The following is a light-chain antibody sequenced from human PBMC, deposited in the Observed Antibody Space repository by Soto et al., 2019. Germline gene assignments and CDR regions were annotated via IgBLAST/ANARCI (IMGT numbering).Light chain of an antibody. Sequence: EIVLTQSPGTLSLSPGERATLSCMASQSVSTSNLAWYQQRPGQAPRLLIYGASRRATGILDRFSGSGSGTDFTLTISRLEPEDLAVYYCQQYDNSVWTFGQGTKVDIK. CDR1: QSVSTSN. CDR2: GAS. CDR3: QQYDNSVWT. V-gene: IGKV3-20*01. J-gene: IGKJ1*01.